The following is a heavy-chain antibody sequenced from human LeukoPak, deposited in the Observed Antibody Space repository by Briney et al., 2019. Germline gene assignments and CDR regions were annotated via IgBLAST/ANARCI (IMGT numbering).Heavy chain of an antibody. Sequence: GGSLRLSCAASGFTFSSYGMHWVRQAPGKGLEWVAVIWYDGSNKYYADSVKGRFTISRDNSKNTLCLQMNSLRAEDTAVYYCARGGYSYGYRFDYWGQGTLVTVSS. CDR1: GFTFSSYG. J-gene: IGHJ4*02. V-gene: IGHV3-33*01. CDR3: ARGGYSYGYRFDY. CDR2: IWYDGSNK. D-gene: IGHD5-18*01.